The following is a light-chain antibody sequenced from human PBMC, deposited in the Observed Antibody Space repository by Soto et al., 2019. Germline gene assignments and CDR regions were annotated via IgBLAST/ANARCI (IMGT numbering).Light chain of an antibody. Sequence: EIVLTQSPATLSFSPGERAPPSCRASQSVRNQLAWYQQKPGQAPRLLTYVSSNRATGIPGRFSGSGSGTDFTLTISSLEPEDFAVYYCQQRSNWPWTFGQGTKVEIK. CDR3: QQRSNWPWT. V-gene: IGKV3-11*01. CDR2: VSS. CDR1: QSVRNQ. J-gene: IGKJ1*01.